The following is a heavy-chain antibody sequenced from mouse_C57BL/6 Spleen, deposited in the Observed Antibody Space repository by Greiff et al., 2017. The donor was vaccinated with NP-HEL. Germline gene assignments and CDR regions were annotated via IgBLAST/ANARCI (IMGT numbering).Heavy chain of an antibody. V-gene: IGHV1-52*01. D-gene: IGHD2-3*01. CDR1: GYTFTSYW. CDR3: VKGDGGYWYFDD. CDR2: IDPSDSDT. Sequence: QVQLQQPGAELVRPGSSVKLSCKASGYTFTSYWMHWVKQRPIQGLEWIGNIDPSDSDTHYNQKFKDKATLTVDKSSSTAYMQLSSLTSDDSAVYCCVKGDGGYWYFDDWGTGTTVTVSS. J-gene: IGHJ1*03.